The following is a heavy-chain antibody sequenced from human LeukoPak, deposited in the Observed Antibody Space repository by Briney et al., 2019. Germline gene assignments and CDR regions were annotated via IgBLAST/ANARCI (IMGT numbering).Heavy chain of an antibody. D-gene: IGHD3-10*01. J-gene: IGHJ4*02. V-gene: IGHV3-30-3*01. CDR1: GFTFSSYA. Sequence: PEGSLRLSCAASGFTFSSYAMHWVRQAPGKGLEWVAVISYDGSNKYYADSVKGRFTISRDNSKNTLYLQMNSLRAEDTAVYYCARVAKGMLYYFDYWGQGTLVTVSS. CDR2: ISYDGSNK. CDR3: ARVAKGMLYYFDY.